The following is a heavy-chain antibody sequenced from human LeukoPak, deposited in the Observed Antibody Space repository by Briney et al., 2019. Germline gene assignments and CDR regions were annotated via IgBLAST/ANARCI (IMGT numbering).Heavy chain of an antibody. CDR1: GGTFSNYA. Sequence: SVKVSCKASGGTFSNYAISWVRQAPGQGLEWMGGIIPIFGTANYAQKFQGRVTITADKSTSTAYMELSSLRSEDTAVYYCARSGGGSYWGDDYYYYMDVWGKGTTVTVSS. CDR3: ARSGGGSYWGDDYYYYMDV. V-gene: IGHV1-69*06. D-gene: IGHD1-26*01. J-gene: IGHJ6*03. CDR2: IIPIFGTA.